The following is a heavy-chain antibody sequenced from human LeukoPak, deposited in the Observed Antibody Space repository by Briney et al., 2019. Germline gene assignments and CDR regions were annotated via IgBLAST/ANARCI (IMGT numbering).Heavy chain of an antibody. CDR2: IRSKADNYAT. D-gene: IGHD3-9*01. J-gene: IGHJ4*02. V-gene: IGHV3-73*01. CDR3: AKGSWPQIYDILTGHIGGPFDY. CDR1: GFTFSGSP. Sequence: GGSLRLSCAASGFTFSGSPILWVRQASGKGLEWVGRIRSKADNYATAYAASVQGRCTISRDDSKSTAYLQLNSLKTEDTAVYYCAKGSWPQIYDILTGHIGGPFDYWGQGTLVTVSS.